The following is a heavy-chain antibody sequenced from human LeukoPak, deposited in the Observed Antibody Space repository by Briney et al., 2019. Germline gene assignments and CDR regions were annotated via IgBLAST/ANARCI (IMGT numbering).Heavy chain of an antibody. Sequence: GGSLRLSCAASGFTFSSYGMHWVRQAPGKGLEWVSAISGSGGSTYYADSVKGRFTISRDNSKNTLYLQMNSLRAEDTAVYYCAGRGYSGYDYLDYWGQGTLVTVSS. J-gene: IGHJ4*02. CDR3: AGRGYSGYDYLDY. CDR2: ISGSGGST. V-gene: IGHV3-23*01. CDR1: GFTFSSYG. D-gene: IGHD5-12*01.